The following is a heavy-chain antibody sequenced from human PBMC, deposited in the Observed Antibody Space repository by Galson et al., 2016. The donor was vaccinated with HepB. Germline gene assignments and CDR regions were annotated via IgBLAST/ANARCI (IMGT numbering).Heavy chain of an antibody. CDR1: GFTFSTYG. V-gene: IGHV3-21*05. D-gene: IGHD3-10*02. CDR3: ARYHVKKPQSFDY. CDR2: ISDSSTHI. J-gene: IGHJ4*02. Sequence: SLRLSCAASGFTFSTYGMNWVRQAPGKGLEWVSYISDSSTHIYYGDSVKGRFTITRDNAKNSLYLQMNSLRAEETAVYYCARYHVKKPQSFDYWGQGALVTVSS.